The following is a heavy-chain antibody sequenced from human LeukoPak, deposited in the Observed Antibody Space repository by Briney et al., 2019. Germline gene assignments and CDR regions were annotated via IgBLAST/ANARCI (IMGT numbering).Heavy chain of an antibody. CDR3: ARGGEVYGDYKWFDP. J-gene: IGHJ5*02. CDR1: GFTFGSYG. Sequence: GRSLTLARAAAGFTFGSYGMHWDRQAPGRGLEWVAVIWYDGSNNYYADSVKGRFTISRDNSKNTLYLHMNTLRDEDTAVYYCARGGEVYGDYKWFDPWGQGTLVTVSS. D-gene: IGHD4-17*01. V-gene: IGHV3-33*01. CDR2: IWYDGSNN.